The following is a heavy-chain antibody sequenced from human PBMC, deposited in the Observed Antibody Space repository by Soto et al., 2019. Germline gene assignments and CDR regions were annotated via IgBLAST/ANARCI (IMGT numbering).Heavy chain of an antibody. CDR2: IIPILGIA. Sequence: ASVKVSCKASGGTFSSYTISWVRQAPGQGLEWMGRIIPILGIANYAQKFQGRVTITADKSTSTAYMELSSLRSEDTAVYYCAGDSSSWYQAFDIWGQGTMVTVSS. CDR1: GGTFSSYT. J-gene: IGHJ3*02. V-gene: IGHV1-69*02. CDR3: AGDSSSWYQAFDI. D-gene: IGHD6-13*01.